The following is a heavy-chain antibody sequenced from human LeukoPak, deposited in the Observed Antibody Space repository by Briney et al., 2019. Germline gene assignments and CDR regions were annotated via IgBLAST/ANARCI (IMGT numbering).Heavy chain of an antibody. CDR2: IYYSGST. J-gene: IGHJ4*02. CDR3: ARLEGYCSSTSCYGGVDY. V-gene: IGHV4-39*01. CDR1: GGSISSSSYY. D-gene: IGHD2-2*01. Sequence: SETLSLTCTVSGGSISSSSYYWGWIRRPPGKGLEWIGSIYYSGSTYYNPSLKSRVTISVDTSKNQFSLNLTSVTAADTAVYYCARLEGYCSSTSCYGGVDYWGQGTLVTVSS.